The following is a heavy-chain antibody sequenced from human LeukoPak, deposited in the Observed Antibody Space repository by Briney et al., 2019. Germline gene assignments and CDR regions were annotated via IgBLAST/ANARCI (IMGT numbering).Heavy chain of an antibody. V-gene: IGHV3-30-3*01. CDR3: ARVESSGWYFNYYYGMDV. D-gene: IGHD6-19*01. CDR2: ISYDGSNK. Sequence: AGGSLRLSCAASGFTFSSYAMHWVRQAPGKGLEWVAVISYDGSNKYYADSVKGRFTISRDNSKNTLYLQMNSLRAEDTAVYYCARVESSGWYFNYYYGMDVWGQGTTVTVSS. CDR1: GFTFSSYA. J-gene: IGHJ6*02.